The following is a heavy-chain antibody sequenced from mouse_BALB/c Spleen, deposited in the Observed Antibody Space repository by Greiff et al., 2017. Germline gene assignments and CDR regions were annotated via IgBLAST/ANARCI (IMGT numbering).Heavy chain of an antibody. CDR1: GFTFSSYG. D-gene: IGHD2-3*01. CDR2: INSNGGST. CDR3: ARDRRWLPYYYAMDY. J-gene: IGHJ4*01. Sequence: DVMLVESGGGLVQPGGSLKLSCAASGFTFSSYGMSWVRQTPDKRLELVATINSNGGSTYYPDSVKGRFTISRDNAKNTLYLQMSSLKSEDTAMYYCARDRRWLPYYYAMDYWGQGTSVTVSS. V-gene: IGHV5-6-3*01.